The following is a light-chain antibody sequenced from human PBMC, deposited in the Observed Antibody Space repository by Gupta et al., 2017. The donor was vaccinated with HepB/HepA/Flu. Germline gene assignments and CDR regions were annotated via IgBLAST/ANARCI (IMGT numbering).Light chain of an antibody. V-gene: IGLV3-25*02. CDR2: TDN. CDR1: ALPKQD. Sequence: YELTQPPSVSVSPGQTARITCSGDALPKQDAYWYQQKPGTAPVLVIYTDNERPSGIPARFSGSSSGTPATLPISGFKAEDEADYYCTAGDSSGTYWVFGGGTKLTVL. J-gene: IGLJ2*01. CDR3: TAGDSSGTYWV.